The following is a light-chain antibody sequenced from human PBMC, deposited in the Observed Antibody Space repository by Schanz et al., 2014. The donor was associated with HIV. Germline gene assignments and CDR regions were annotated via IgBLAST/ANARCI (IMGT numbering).Light chain of an antibody. Sequence: IVMTQSPATLSVSPGERATLSCRASQSVSSNLAWYQQKPGHAPRLLMYGASTMATGIPARFSGSGSGTEFTLTISSLQSEDFAIYYCQQYNSWPPITFGQGTRLEIK. CDR1: QSVSSN. V-gene: IGKV3-15*01. CDR3: QQYNSWPPIT. CDR2: GAS. J-gene: IGKJ5*01.